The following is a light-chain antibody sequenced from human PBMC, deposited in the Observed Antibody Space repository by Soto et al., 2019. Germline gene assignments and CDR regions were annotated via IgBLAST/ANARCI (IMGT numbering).Light chain of an antibody. CDR1: QSIHTS. CDR3: QQYGDSLT. V-gene: IGKV3-20*01. Sequence: VLTQSPATLSLSPGERATLSCRASQSIHTSLAWYQQKSGKPPRLVIYDSTLRANGVPDRFGGSASGTDFTLTISRLEPEDFAVYYCQQYGDSLTFGQGTRLEIK. CDR2: DST. J-gene: IGKJ5*01.